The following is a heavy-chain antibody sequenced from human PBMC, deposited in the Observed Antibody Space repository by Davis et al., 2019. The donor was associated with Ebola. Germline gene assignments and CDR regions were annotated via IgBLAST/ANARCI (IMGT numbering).Heavy chain of an antibody. V-gene: IGHV3-9*01. CDR1: GFTFDDYS. CDR3: ASIVYSYNYAMDV. J-gene: IGHJ6*02. CDR2: INWNSKNI. Sequence: GGSLRLSCAVSGFTFDDYSMNWVRQAPGKGLEWVAGINWNSKNIVYADSVKGRFTISRDNAKGSLFLQMNSLRVEDTAAYYCASIVYSYNYAMDVWGQGTTVTVSS. D-gene: IGHD1-26*01.